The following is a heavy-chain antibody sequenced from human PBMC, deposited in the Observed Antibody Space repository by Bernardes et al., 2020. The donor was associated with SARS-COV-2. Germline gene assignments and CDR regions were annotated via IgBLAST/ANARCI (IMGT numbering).Heavy chain of an antibody. CDR1: GGSISSSSYY. D-gene: IGHD3-22*01. J-gene: IGHJ4*02. V-gene: IGHV4-39*01. CDR3: ARHFSPPNYYDSSGYYTDY. Sequence: SETLSLTCTVSGGSISSSSYYWGWIRQPPGKGLEWIGSIYYSGSTYYNPSLKSRVTISVDTSKNQFSLKLSSVTAADTAVYYCARHFSPPNYYDSSGYYTDYWGQGTLVTVSS. CDR2: IYYSGST.